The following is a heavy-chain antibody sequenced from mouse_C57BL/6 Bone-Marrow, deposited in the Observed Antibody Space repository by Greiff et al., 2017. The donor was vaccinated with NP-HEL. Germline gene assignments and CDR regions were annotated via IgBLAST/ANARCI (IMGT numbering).Heavy chain of an antibody. CDR3: ARSDV. J-gene: IGHJ1*03. V-gene: IGHV1-50*01. Sequence: QVHVKQPGAELVKPGASVKLSCKASGYTFTSYWMQWVKQRPGQGLEWIGEIDPSDSYTNYNQKFKGKATLTVDTSSSTAYMQLSSLTSEDSAVYYCARSDVWGTGTTVTVSS. CDR2: IDPSDSYT. CDR1: GYTFTSYW.